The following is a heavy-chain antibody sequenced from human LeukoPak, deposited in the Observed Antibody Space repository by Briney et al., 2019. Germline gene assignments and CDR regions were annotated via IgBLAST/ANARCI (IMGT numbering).Heavy chain of an antibody. Sequence: PSETLSLTCAVYGGSFSGYYWSWIRQPPGKGLEWIGEINHSGSTNYNPSLKSRVTISVDTSKNQFSLKLSSVTPEDTAVYYCARDWYESTRKVNNWFDPWGQGTLVTVSS. CDR1: GGSFSGYY. V-gene: IGHV4-34*01. D-gene: IGHD1-14*01. CDR2: INHSGST. J-gene: IGHJ5*02. CDR3: ARDWYESTRKVNNWFDP.